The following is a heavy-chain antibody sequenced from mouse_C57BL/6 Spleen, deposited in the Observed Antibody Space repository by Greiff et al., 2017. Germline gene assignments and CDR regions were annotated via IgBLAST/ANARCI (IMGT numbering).Heavy chain of an antibody. CDR3: ARWGIYYGFAY. J-gene: IGHJ3*01. CDR2: IDPANGNT. D-gene: IGHD2-1*01. CDR1: GFNIKNTY. Sequence: EVQLQQSVAELVRPGASVKLSCTASGFNIKNTYMPWVKQRPEQGLEWIGRIDPANGNTKYAPKFQGKATITADTSSNTAYLQLSSLTSEDTAIYYCARWGIYYGFAYWGQGTLVTVSA. V-gene: IGHV14-3*01.